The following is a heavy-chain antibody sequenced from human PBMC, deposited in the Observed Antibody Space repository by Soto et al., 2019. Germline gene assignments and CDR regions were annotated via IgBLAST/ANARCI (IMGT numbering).Heavy chain of an antibody. CDR2: IIPIFGTA. V-gene: IGHV1-69*01. CDR3: AIGEILGQYSDSSPYDWYFDL. Sequence: QVQLVQSGAEVKKPGSSVKVSCKASGGTFSSYAISWVRQAPGQGLEWMGGIIPIFGTANYAQKFQGRGTITAEESTSTAYMALSSLRSEDTAVYYCAIGEILGQYSDSSPYDWYFDLWGRGTLVTVSS. CDR1: GGTFSSYA. J-gene: IGHJ2*01. D-gene: IGHD3-22*01.